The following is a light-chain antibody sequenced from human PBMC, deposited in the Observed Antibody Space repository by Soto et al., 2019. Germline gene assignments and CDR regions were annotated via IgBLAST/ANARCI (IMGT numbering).Light chain of an antibody. V-gene: IGLV2-14*03. J-gene: IGLJ1*01. CDR2: DVS. CDR3: NSFTTTNTYV. Sequence: QSALNQPASVSGSPGQAISISFTGASSDVGGFDHVSWYQQHPRKVPRLLIYDVSSRASGVSDRFSGSKSGNTASLTISGLQAEGEADYYCNSFTTTNTYVFGTGTKLTVL. CDR1: SSDVGGFDH.